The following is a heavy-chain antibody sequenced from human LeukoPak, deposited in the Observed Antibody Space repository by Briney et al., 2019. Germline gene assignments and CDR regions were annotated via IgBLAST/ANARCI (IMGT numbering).Heavy chain of an antibody. CDR2: INLKSGAT. Sequence: ASVKVSCKASGYIFTGYYMHWVRQAPGQGLEWMGWINLKSGATNYAQNFQGRVTMTRDTSISTAYMELSRLRSDDTAVYYCASNDYGDYVIDYWGQGTLVTVSS. J-gene: IGHJ4*02. V-gene: IGHV1-2*02. CDR1: GYIFTGYY. CDR3: ASNDYGDYVIDY. D-gene: IGHD4-17*01.